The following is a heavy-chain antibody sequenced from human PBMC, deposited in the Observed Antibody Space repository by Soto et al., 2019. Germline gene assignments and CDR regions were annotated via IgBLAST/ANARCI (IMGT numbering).Heavy chain of an antibody. CDR3: ARDPAAAGTVGSSNWFDP. CDR2: IIPIFGSP. D-gene: IGHD6-13*01. Sequence: QVQLVQSGAEVKKPGSSVKVSCKASGGTFSSYAISWVRQAPGQWLEWMGGIIPIFGSPNYAHKFQGRVTITADESTSTAYMALSSLSSEDKAVYYCARDPAAAGTVGSSNWFDPWGQGTLVTVSS. V-gene: IGHV1-69*12. CDR1: GGTFSSYA. J-gene: IGHJ5*02.